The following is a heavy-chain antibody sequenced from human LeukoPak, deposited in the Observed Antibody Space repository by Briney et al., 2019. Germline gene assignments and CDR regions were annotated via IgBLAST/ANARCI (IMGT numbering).Heavy chain of an antibody. CDR3: AKEIWPTVTTPGRTYFDY. Sequence: PGGSLRLSFAASGFTFSSYGMNWVRQAPGTGLEWVASIRSDGSDKKYADSVKGQFTISRDNSKSTLNLQMNSLRPEDTAVYYCAKEIWPTVTTPGRTYFDYWGQGALVTVSS. CDR1: GFTFSSYG. J-gene: IGHJ4*02. V-gene: IGHV3-30*02. D-gene: IGHD4-17*01. CDR2: IRSDGSDK.